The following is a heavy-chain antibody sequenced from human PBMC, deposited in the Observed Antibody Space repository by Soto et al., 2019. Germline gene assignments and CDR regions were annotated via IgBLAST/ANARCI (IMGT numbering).Heavy chain of an antibody. CDR3: LRDQRHRTEFADQ. Sequence: VQLVESGGGLVQPGGSLRLSCAASGFAFGSYWMHWVRQAPGKGLVWVSRISQDGAIATQADSVKGRFTISRDNANNTLFLQMNSLRADDTAVDYCLRDQRHRTEFADQWGQGTLVTVSS. CDR1: GFAFGSYW. V-gene: IGHV3-74*01. CDR2: ISQDGAIA. D-gene: IGHD3-10*01. J-gene: IGHJ4*02.